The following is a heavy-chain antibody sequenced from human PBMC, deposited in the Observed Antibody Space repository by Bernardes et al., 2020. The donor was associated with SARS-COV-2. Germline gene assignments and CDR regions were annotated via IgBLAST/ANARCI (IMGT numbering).Heavy chain of an antibody. V-gene: IGHV1-24*01. D-gene: IGHD5-18*01. Sequence: ASVKVSCKVSGYTLTELSMHWVRQAPGKGLEWMGGFDPEDGETIYAQKFQGRVTMTEDTSTDTAYMELSSLRSEDTAVYYCATTGYSYGSWYFDLWGRGTLVTVSS. J-gene: IGHJ2*01. CDR1: GYTLTELS. CDR3: ATTGYSYGSWYFDL. CDR2: FDPEDGET.